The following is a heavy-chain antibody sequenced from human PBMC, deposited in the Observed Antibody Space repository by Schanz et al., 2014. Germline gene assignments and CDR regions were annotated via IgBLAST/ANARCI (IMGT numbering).Heavy chain of an antibody. D-gene: IGHD3-3*01. CDR2: MSWNAGSL. J-gene: IGHJ4*02. CDR3: ARDLLVSHYDFWSGNDY. CDR1: GFRFDDYA. V-gene: IGHV3-9*01. Sequence: EVQLVESGGGLVQPGRSLRLSCVASGFRFDDYAMHWVRQAPGKGLEWVSGMSWNAGSLGYGDSVKGRFTISRDNAKNSLYLQMNSLRVEDTAVYYCARDLLVSHYDFWSGNDYWGQGTLVIVSS.